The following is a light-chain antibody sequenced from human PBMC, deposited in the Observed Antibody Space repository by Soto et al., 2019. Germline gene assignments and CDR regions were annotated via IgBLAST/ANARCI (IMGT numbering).Light chain of an antibody. CDR3: QQRSNWPPLIS. CDR1: QSVSSNY. J-gene: IGKJ5*01. Sequence: EVWLTQSPGTLSLSPGERAALSCRASQSVSSNYLAWYQQKPGQAPRLLIYGASSRATGIPDRSSGSGSGTDFTLTISSLEPEDFAVYYCQQRSNWPPLISFGQGTRLEIK. V-gene: IGKV3D-20*02. CDR2: GAS.